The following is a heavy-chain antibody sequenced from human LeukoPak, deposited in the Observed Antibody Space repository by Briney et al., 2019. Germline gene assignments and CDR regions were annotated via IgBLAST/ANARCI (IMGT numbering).Heavy chain of an antibody. D-gene: IGHD1-26*01. V-gene: IGHV1-8*01. CDR3: ARSWELRYGMDV. J-gene: IGHJ6*02. CDR1: GYTFTGYA. CDR2: MNPNSGNT. Sequence: ASVKVSCKASGYTFTGYAINWVRQATGQGLEWMGWMNPNSGNTGYAQKFQGRVTMTRNTSISTAYMELSSLRSEDTAVYYCARSWELRYGMDVWGQGTTVTVSS.